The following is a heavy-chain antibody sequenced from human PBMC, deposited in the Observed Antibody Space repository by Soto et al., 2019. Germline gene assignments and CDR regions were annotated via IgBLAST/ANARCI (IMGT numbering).Heavy chain of an antibody. Sequence: SETLSLTCTVSGGSISSGGYYWSWIRQHPGKGLEWIGYIYYSGSTYYNPSLKSRVTISVDTSKNQFSLKLSSVTAADTAVYYCARRGTYYFDYWGQGIRVTVSS. CDR1: GGSISSGGYY. D-gene: IGHD2-15*01. CDR3: ARRGTYYFDY. J-gene: IGHJ4*02. V-gene: IGHV4-31*03. CDR2: IYYSGST.